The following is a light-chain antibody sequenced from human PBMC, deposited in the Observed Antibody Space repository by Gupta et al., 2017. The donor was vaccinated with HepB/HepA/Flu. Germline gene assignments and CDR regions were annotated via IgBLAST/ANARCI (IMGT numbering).Light chain of an antibody. CDR1: SGHSNYA. CDR3: QNWVPGIGEA. CDR2: VNTDGSH. V-gene: IGLV4-69*01. Sequence: QLVLTQTPSASASLGASVKVTCTLSSGHSNYAITWHQQQPQKGPRFLMKVNTDGSHTKGDGIPDRFSGSSSGAERYLSISSLQSEDEAYYYCQNWVPGIGEAFGTGTKVTVL. J-gene: IGLJ1*01.